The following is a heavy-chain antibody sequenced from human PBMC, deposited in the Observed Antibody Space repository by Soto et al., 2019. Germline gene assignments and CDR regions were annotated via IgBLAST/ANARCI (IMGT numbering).Heavy chain of an antibody. CDR2: ISTDLRAL. D-gene: IGHD1-26*01. V-gene: IGHV3-48*02. Sequence: GGSLRLSCAASGFTISTYHLNWVRQAPGKGLEWVSYISTDLRALYYADSVRGRFTISRDNAKNSLDLQMTSLRDEDTGVYYCTRDGRRGYDMDVWGQGTTVTVS. CDR3: TRDGRRGYDMDV. CDR1: GFTISTYH. J-gene: IGHJ6*02.